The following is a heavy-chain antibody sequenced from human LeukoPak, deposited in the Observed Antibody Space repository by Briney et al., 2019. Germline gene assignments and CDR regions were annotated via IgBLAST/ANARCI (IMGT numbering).Heavy chain of an antibody. CDR1: GFIFSNYG. CDR2: IPYDGSNK. J-gene: IGHJ1*01. D-gene: IGHD6-19*01. V-gene: IGHV3-30*02. Sequence: GGSLRLSCAASGFIFSNYGMHWVRQAPGKGLEWVAFIPYDGSNKYYVDSVKGRFTISRDNSKNTLYLQMNSLRAEDTAVYHCAKVAYSSGWSPGHFQRWGQGTLVTVSS. CDR3: AKVAYSSGWSPGHFQR.